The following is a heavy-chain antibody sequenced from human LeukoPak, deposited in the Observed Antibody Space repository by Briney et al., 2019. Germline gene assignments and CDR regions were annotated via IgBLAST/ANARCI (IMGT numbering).Heavy chain of an antibody. J-gene: IGHJ4*02. D-gene: IGHD3-22*01. CDR1: GGSISSSSYY. CDR3: AREGNDSSGYYSPRTIDY. V-gene: IGHV4-39*07. CDR2: IYYSGST. Sequence: SETLSLTCTVSGGSISSSSYYWGWIRQPPGKGLEWIGSIYYSGSTYYNPSLKSRVTISVDTSKNQFSLKLSSVTAADTAVYYCAREGNDSSGYYSPRTIDYWGQGTLVTVSS.